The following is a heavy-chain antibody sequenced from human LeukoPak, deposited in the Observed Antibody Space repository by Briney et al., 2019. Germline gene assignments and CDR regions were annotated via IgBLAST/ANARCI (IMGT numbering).Heavy chain of an antibody. D-gene: IGHD7-27*01. CDR3: ARDLLGPHDF. Sequence: GGSLRLSCAASGFTFSSYEMNCVRQAPGKGLEWVSYITSSGSTIYYADSVKGRFTISKDNAKNSLYLQMTSLRAEDTAVYYCARDLLGPHDFWGQGTLVTVSS. CDR1: GFTFSSYE. J-gene: IGHJ4*02. CDR2: ITSSGSTI. V-gene: IGHV3-48*03.